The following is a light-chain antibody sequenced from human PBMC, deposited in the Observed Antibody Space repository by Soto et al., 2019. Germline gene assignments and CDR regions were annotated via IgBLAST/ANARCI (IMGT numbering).Light chain of an antibody. V-gene: IGKV3-15*01. CDR3: QEYKYSKK. CDR2: GAS. Sequence: ERVMTQSPATLSVSPGERATLSCRASQSVSSKLAWYQQKPGQAPRLLIYGASTRATGIPARFSGSGSETGFTLTISSLQSEDFAVYYCQEYKYSKKFGQGTKVDIK. J-gene: IGKJ1*01. CDR1: QSVSSK.